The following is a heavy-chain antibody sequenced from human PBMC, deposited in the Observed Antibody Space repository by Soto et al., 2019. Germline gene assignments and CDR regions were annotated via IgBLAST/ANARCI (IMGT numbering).Heavy chain of an antibody. CDR2: IIPIFGTA. J-gene: IGHJ5*02. Sequence: VKVSCKASGGTFSSYAISWVRQAPGQGLEWMGGIIPIFGTANYAQKFQGRVTITADESTSAAYMELSSLRSEDTAVYYCARVNSGYDPSGFDPWGQGTLVTVSS. D-gene: IGHD5-12*01. V-gene: IGHV1-69*13. CDR3: ARVNSGYDPSGFDP. CDR1: GGTFSSYA.